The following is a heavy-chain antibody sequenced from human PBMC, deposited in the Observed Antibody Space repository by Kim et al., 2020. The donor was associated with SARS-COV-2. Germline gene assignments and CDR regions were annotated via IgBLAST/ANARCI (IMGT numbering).Heavy chain of an antibody. D-gene: IGHD6-13*01. J-gene: IGHJ6*02. CDR2: MNPNSGNT. Sequence: ASVKVSCKASGYTFTSYDINWVRQATGQGLEWMGWMNPNSGNTGYAQKFQGRVTMTRNTSISTAYMELSSLRSEDTAVYYCARGRATDLWGSSWYRVRYYYGMDVWGQGTTVTVSS. V-gene: IGHV1-8*01. CDR1: GYTFTSYD. CDR3: ARGRATDLWGSSWYRVRYYYGMDV.